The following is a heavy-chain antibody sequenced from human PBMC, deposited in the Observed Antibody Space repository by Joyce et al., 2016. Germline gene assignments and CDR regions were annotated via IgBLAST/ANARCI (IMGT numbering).Heavy chain of an antibody. CDR3: AKWEAAAPFDY. Sequence: EVQVLESGGGLVQPGGSLRFSCAAAGFTFSSHAMSWVRQAPGKGLEWVSDISGSGGSTYYADSVKGRFTISRDNSKNKLYLQMNNLRAEDTAVYYCAKWEAAAPFDYWGQGTLVTVSS. CDR2: ISGSGGST. CDR1: GFTFSSHA. V-gene: IGHV3-23*01. J-gene: IGHJ4*02. D-gene: IGHD6-13*01.